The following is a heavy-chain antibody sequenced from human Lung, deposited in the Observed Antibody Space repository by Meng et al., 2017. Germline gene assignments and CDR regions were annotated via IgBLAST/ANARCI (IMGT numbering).Heavy chain of an antibody. V-gene: IGHV4/OR15-8*02. Sequence: VQLQEAGPGLVQPSGTLSLTCVVSGGSISSIDGGSWGRQPPGKGLEWIGEIYHGGDTNYNPSLKSRVTIAIDRSKNQFSLKLSSVTAADTAVYYCASWIYSCGWQWGQGTLVTVSS. CDR3: ASWIYSCGWQ. D-gene: IGHD6-19*01. CDR1: GGSISSIDG. CDR2: IYHGGDT. J-gene: IGHJ4*02.